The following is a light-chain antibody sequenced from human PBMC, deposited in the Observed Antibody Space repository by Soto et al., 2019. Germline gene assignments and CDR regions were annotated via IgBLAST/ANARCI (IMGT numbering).Light chain of an antibody. CDR1: QNIERW. CDR3: QQYNSDSTWT. Sequence: DIQMTQSPSTLSASVGDRVTITCRASQNIERWLAWYQQKPGKAPKLLIYDASSLESGVPSRFSGSGSGTEFTLTISSLQPDDFATYYCQQYNSDSTWTFGQGTKVDI. V-gene: IGKV1-5*01. J-gene: IGKJ1*01. CDR2: DAS.